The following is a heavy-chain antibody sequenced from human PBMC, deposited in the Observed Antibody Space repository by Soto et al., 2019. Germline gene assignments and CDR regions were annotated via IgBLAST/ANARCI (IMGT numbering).Heavy chain of an antibody. Sequence: QVQLVQSGAEEKKPGSSVKVSCKASGGTFGNHAISWVRQAPGQGLEWLGGIIPVLGVGDNAQNFQGRVTITADASTSTAYLELSSLSSEDSALYYCAREAGNTYGYVFDYWGQGTLVTVSS. CDR2: IIPVLGVG. J-gene: IGHJ4*02. V-gene: IGHV1-69*01. D-gene: IGHD5-18*01. CDR1: GGTFGNHA. CDR3: AREAGNTYGYVFDY.